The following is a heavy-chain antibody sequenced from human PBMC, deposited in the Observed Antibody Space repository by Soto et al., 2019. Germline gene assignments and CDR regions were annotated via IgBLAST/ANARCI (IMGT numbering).Heavy chain of an antibody. CDR3: ARVPSSNYHYFDY. D-gene: IGHD6-13*01. CDR2: IYSAGSA. J-gene: IGHJ4*02. V-gene: IGHV3-66*01. Sequence: EVQLVESGGGLVQPGGSLRLSCAASGFTVSSYYMSWVRQAPGKGLEWVSVIYSAGSADFADSVKGRFTISRDNSKNTLYLQMCSLRAEDTAVYYCARVPSSNYHYFDYWGQGTLVTVSS. CDR1: GFTVSSYY.